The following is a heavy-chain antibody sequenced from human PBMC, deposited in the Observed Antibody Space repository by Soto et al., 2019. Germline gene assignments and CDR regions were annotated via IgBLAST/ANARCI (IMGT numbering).Heavy chain of an antibody. CDR2: INHSGST. V-gene: IGHV4-34*01. Sequence: SETLSLTCAVYGGSFSGYYWSWIRQPPGKGLEWIGEINHSGSTNYNPSLKSRVTISVDTSKNQFSLKLSSVTAGDRAVYDRAKTTIPSENYGNYLKYFNYGGREPRVTVSS. CDR3: AKTTIPSENYGNYLKYFNY. CDR1: GGSFSGYY. D-gene: IGHD4-17*01. J-gene: IGHJ4*02.